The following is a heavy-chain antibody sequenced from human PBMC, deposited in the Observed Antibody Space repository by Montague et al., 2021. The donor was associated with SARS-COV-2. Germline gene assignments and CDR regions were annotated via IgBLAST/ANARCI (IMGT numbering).Heavy chain of an antibody. V-gene: IGHV4-4*07. J-gene: IGHJ4*02. Sequence: SETLSLTCTVSGGSISSYYWSWIRQPAGKGLEWIGRIYSSGSTNYNPSLKSRVTMSVDTSKNQFSLKLSSVTAADTAVYYCARHYSATLPAVYWGQGTLVTVSS. CDR3: ARHYSATLPAVY. CDR1: GGSISSYY. CDR2: IYSSGST. D-gene: IGHD2-15*01.